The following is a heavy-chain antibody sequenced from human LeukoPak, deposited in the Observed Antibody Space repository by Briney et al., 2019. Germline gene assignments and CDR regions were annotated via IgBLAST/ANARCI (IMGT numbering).Heavy chain of an antibody. V-gene: IGHV4-61*02. CDR1: GYSISSGYY. D-gene: IGHD5-18*01. Sequence: PSETLSLTCTVSGYSISSGYYWSWIRQPAGKGLEWIGRIYTSGSTNFTPSLKSRVTISVDTSKNQFSLKLSSVTAADTAVYYCARHSRTWIQLWRIDYWGQGTLVTVSS. CDR2: IYTSGST. CDR3: ARHSRTWIQLWRIDY. J-gene: IGHJ4*02.